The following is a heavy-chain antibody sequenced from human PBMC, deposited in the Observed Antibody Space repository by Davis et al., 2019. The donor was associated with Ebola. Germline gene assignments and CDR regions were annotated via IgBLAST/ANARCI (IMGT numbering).Heavy chain of an antibody. D-gene: IGHD3-22*01. CDR2: IDQDGSKR. V-gene: IGHV3-7*01. J-gene: IGHJ5*02. CDR3: VIKKYYYDTSGNGWFDT. CDR1: GFTFSSFW. Sequence: GECLKISCEASGFTFSSFWMSWVRQAPGRGLEWVANIDQDGSKRDYVDSVKGRFTISRDNAKNLMYLQMDSLRAGDTATYYCVIKKYYYDTSGNGWFDTWGQGTLVSVSS.